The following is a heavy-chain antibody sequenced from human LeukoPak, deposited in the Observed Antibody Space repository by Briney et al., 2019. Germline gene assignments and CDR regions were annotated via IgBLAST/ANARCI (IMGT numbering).Heavy chain of an antibody. CDR1: GGTFSSYA. Sequence: PGGSLRLSCAASGGTFSSYARSWVCQAPGKGLEWVSAISGSGGSTYYADSVKGRFTISRDNSKNTLYMQTDTLSSDDTAVYHCAKDKGGYSGYDDAIFDYWGQGTLVTVPS. D-gene: IGHD5-12*01. CDR2: ISGSGGST. J-gene: IGHJ4*02. V-gene: IGHV3-23*01. CDR3: AKDKGGYSGYDDAIFDY.